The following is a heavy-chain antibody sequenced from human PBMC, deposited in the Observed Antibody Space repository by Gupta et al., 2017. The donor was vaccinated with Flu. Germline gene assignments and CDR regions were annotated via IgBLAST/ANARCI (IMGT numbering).Heavy chain of an antibody. CDR3: ARDLGITVAHVGLR. J-gene: IGHJ4*02. CDR2: ISRSSTTI. V-gene: IGHV3-48*01. D-gene: IGHD6-19*01. Sequence: QAPGKGLEWVSYISRSSTTIYYADSVKGRFTISRDNAKNSLYLQMNSLRAEDTAVDYCARDLGITVAHVGLRWGQGTLVTVSS.